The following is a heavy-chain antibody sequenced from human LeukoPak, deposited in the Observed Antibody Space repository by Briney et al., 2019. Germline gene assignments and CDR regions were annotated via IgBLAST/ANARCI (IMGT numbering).Heavy chain of an antibody. J-gene: IGHJ5*02. V-gene: IGHV3-30*18. CDR2: ISYDGSNK. CDR1: GFTFCSYG. CDR3: GNWFDP. Sequence: QSGRSQRLSCAASGFTFCSYGMHWVRQAPGKGLEWVAVISYDGSNKYYSDSVKGRFTISRDNSKNTLYLQMNSLRAEDTAVYYCGNWFDPWGQGTLVTVSS.